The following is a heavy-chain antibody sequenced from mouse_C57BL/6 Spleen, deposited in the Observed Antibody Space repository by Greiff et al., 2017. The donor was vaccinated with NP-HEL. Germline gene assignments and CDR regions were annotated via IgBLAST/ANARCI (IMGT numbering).Heavy chain of an antibody. Sequence: QVQLQQSGAELVRPGASVTLSCKASGYTFTDYEMHWVKQTPVHGLEWIGAIDPETGGTAYNQKFKGKATLTADKSSSTAYMQLSSLTSEDSAVYFCARVGYAMDYWGQGTSVTVSS. CDR2: IDPETGGT. J-gene: IGHJ4*01. CDR1: GYTFTDYE. CDR3: ARVGYAMDY. V-gene: IGHV1-15*01.